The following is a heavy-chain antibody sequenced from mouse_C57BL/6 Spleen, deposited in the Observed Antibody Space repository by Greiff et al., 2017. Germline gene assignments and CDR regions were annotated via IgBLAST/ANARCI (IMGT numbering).Heavy chain of an antibody. Sequence: EVQRVESGPGLAKPSQTLSLTCSVTGYSIPSDYWNWIRKFPGNKLEYMGYISYSGSTYYNPPLKSRISITRDTSKNQYYLQLNSVTTEDTATYYCARASFYFDYWGQGTTLTVSS. V-gene: IGHV3-8*01. CDR1: GYSIPSDY. CDR3: ARASFYFDY. D-gene: IGHD6-1*01. CDR2: ISYSGST. J-gene: IGHJ2*01.